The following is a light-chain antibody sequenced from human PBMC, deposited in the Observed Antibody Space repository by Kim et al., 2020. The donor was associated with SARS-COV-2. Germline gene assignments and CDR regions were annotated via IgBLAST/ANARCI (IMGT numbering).Light chain of an antibody. CDR1: KLGEKY. Sequence: SVSPGQTATITCSGDKLGEKYTCWYQQKAGQSPVLVIHQDTKRPSGIPERFSGSNSGDTATLTISGTQAMDEADYYCQAWAIDTAVFGGGTKLTVL. V-gene: IGLV3-1*01. CDR2: QDT. CDR3: QAWAIDTAV. J-gene: IGLJ3*02.